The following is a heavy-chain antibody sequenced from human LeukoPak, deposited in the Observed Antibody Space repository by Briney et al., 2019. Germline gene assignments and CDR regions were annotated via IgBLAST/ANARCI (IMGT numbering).Heavy chain of an antibody. V-gene: IGHV1-18*01. J-gene: IGHJ4*02. CDR3: ARDRRQNGRPRGSYYASCHY. D-gene: IGHD1-26*01. CDR2: ISAYNGNT. Sequence: ASVKVSCKASGYTFTSYGISWVRQAPGQGLEWMGWISAYNGNTNYAQKLQGRVTMTTDTSTSTAYMELRSLRSDDTAVYYCARDRRQNGRPRGSYYASCHYWGQGTLVTVSS. CDR1: GYTFTSYG.